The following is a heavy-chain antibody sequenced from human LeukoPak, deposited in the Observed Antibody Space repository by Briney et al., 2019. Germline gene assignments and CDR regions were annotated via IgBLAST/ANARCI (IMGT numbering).Heavy chain of an antibody. CDR3: ARGFSGWFFNY. CDR1: GYTLTGYY. Sequence: ASVKVSCKAFGYTLTGYYLHWVRQAPGQGLEWMGWINPNSGGTNYAQKFQGRVTMTRDTSISTAYMELSRLRSDDTAVYYCARGFSGWFFNYWGQGTLVTVSS. D-gene: IGHD6-19*01. J-gene: IGHJ4*02. V-gene: IGHV1-2*02. CDR2: INPNSGGT.